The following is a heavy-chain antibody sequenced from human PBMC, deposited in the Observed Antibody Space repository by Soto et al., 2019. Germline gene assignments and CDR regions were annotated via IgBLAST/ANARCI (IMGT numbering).Heavy chain of an antibody. V-gene: IGHV4-61*01. CDR1: GGSVISGSYY. J-gene: IGHJ4*02. D-gene: IGHD3-22*01. CDR3: ARSDSSGYYYYFDY. CDR2: IYYSGST. Sequence: TLSLTCTVSGGSVISGSYYWSWIRQPPGKGQEWIGYIYYSGSTNYNPSFKSRVTISVDTSKNQFSLKLSTVTAADTAVYYCARSDSSGYYYYFDYWGQGTLVTVSS.